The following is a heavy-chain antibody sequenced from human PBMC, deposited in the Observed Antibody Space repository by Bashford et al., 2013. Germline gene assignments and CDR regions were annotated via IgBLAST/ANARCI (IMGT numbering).Heavy chain of an antibody. CDR2: IIPIFGTA. Sequence: WVRQAPGQGLEWMGGIIPIFGTANYAQKFQGRVTITADKSTSTAYMELSSLRSEDTAVYYCASSTYYDFWSGYYTLSSDYYYGMDVWGQGTTVTVSS. D-gene: IGHD3-3*01. V-gene: IGHV1-69*06. J-gene: IGHJ6*02. CDR3: ASSTYYDFWSGYYTLSSDYYYGMDV.